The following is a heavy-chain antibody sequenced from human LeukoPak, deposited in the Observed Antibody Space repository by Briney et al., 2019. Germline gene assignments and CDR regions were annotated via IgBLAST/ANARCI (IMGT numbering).Heavy chain of an antibody. Sequence: PGGSLRLSCTASGFTFTDYGLHWGRQAPGKGLEWVSLISGDGDTTYYADSVKGRFTISRDNSKNSLFLQMNSLKTEDTALYYCPKDARASRSGFYYYYGVDVWDQGTTVTVSS. J-gene: IGHJ6*02. CDR3: PKDARASRSGFYYYYGVDV. D-gene: IGHD6-6*01. CDR2: ISGDGDTT. V-gene: IGHV3-43*02. CDR1: GFTFTDYG.